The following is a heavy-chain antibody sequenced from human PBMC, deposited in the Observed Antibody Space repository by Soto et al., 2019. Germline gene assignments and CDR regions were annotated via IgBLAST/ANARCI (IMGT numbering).Heavy chain of an antibody. D-gene: IGHD4-17*01. CDR2: ISGSGGST. CDR3: AKDHHNYDDYVPFFDY. J-gene: IGHJ4*02. Sequence: GGSLRLSCAASGFTFSSYAMSWVRQAPGKGLEWVSAISGSGGSTYYADSVKGRFTISRDNSKNTLYLQMNSLRAEDTAVYYCAKDHHNYDDYVPFFDYWGQGTLVTVSS. CDR1: GFTFSSYA. V-gene: IGHV3-23*01.